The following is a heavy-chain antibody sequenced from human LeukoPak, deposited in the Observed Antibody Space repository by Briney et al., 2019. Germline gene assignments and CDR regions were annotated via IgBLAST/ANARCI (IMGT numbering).Heavy chain of an antibody. CDR2: IDPNSGVT. CDR1: GYTLTDNH. CDR3: ARELGINAFDV. J-gene: IGHJ3*01. Sequence: ASVKVSCKASGYTLTDNHLYWVRQAPGQGLEWMGWIDPNSGVTNFAQNFQGRLTMTTDTSISTAYMELSRLTSDDTTVYYRARELGINAFDVWGQGTLVTVSS. D-gene: IGHD1-26*01. V-gene: IGHV1-2*02.